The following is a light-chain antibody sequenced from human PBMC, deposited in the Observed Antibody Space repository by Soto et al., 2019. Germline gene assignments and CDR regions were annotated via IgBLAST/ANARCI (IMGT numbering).Light chain of an antibody. J-gene: IGKJ1*01. CDR1: QSVSSY. CDR3: QQRSNRTWT. V-gene: IGKV3-11*01. CDR2: DAS. Sequence: EIGLTQYPATLSLSPGERATLSCRSGQSVSSYLAWYQQKPGQAPRLLIYDASNRATGIPARFSGSGSGTDFTLTISSLEPEDFEVYYCQQRSNRTWTFGQGTKVDIK.